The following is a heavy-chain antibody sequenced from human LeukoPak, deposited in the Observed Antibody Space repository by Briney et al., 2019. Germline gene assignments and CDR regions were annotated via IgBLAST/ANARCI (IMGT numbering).Heavy chain of an antibody. Sequence: SETLSLTCTVSGGSISSSSYYWGWIRQPPGKGLEWIGSIYYSGSTNYNPSLKSRVTISVDTSKNQFSLKLSSVTAADTAVYYCARGSVVDDYGDERKELNFDYWGQGTLVTVSS. CDR1: GGSISSSSYY. J-gene: IGHJ4*02. D-gene: IGHD4-17*01. V-gene: IGHV4-39*07. CDR2: IYYSGST. CDR3: ARGSVVDDYGDERKELNFDY.